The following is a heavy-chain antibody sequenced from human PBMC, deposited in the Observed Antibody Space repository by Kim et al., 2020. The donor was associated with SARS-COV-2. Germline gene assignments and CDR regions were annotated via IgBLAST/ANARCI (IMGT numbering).Heavy chain of an antibody. V-gene: IGHV4-38-2*02. CDR1: GYSISSGYY. Sequence: SETLSLTCTVSGYSISSGYYWGWIRQPPGKGLEWIGSIYHSGSTYYNPSLKSRVTISVDTSKNQFSLKLSSVTAADTAVYYFARKHYYYDSSGYYDYWGQGTLVTVSS. CDR2: IYHSGST. D-gene: IGHD3-22*01. CDR3: ARKHYYYDSSGYYDY. J-gene: IGHJ4*02.